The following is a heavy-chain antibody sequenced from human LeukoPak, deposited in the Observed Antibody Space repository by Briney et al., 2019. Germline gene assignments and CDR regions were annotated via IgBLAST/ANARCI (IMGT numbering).Heavy chain of an antibody. CDR3: ARLLSSSWHHFDS. J-gene: IGHJ4*02. Sequence: SETLSLTCAVYGVSFSGYSWAWIRQPPGKGLEWIGEISHSGSTNYIPSLKSRVNISLDTSKNQFSLNLSSVTAADTAVYYCARLLSSSWHHFDSWGQGTLVTVSS. CDR2: ISHSGST. D-gene: IGHD6-13*01. V-gene: IGHV4-34*01. CDR1: GVSFSGYS.